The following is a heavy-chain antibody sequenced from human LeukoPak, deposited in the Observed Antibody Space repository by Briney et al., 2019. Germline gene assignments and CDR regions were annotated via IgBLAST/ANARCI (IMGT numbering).Heavy chain of an antibody. Sequence: KPGGSLRLSCAASGFTFSNAWMSWVRQAPGKGLEWVGRIKSKTDGGTTDYAAPVKGRFTISRDNAKNTLYLQMNSLRAEGTAVYYCVREYSSSSGRAFDIWGQGTMVTVSP. CDR3: VREYSSSSGRAFDI. CDR2: IKSKTDGGTT. J-gene: IGHJ3*02. CDR1: GFTFSNAW. V-gene: IGHV3-15*05. D-gene: IGHD6-6*01.